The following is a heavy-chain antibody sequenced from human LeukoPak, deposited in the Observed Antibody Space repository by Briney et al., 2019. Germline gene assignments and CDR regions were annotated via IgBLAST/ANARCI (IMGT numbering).Heavy chain of an antibody. Sequence: GWSLRLSCAGSGFTFSDYYLTWIRQAPGKGLEWVSYISSGGSNTYYADSVKGRFTISSDNAKKSLYLQMSSLRAEDTAVYYCASTGYSSGWPIDYWGQGTLVTVSS. V-gene: IGHV3-11*01. CDR2: ISSGGSNT. J-gene: IGHJ4*02. CDR3: ASTGYSSGWPIDY. D-gene: IGHD6-19*01. CDR1: GFTFSDYY.